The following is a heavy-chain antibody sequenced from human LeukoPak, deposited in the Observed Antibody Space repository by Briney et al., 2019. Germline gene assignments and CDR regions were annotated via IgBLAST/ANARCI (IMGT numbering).Heavy chain of an antibody. D-gene: IGHD2-15*01. Sequence: ASVKVSCKVSGYTLTELSMHWVRQAPGQGLEWMGRIIPILGIANYAQKFQGRVTITADKSTSTAYMELSSLRSEDTAVYYCASSGGRGYCSGGSCPRYAFDIWGQGTMVTVSS. CDR3: ASSGGRGYCSGGSCPRYAFDI. V-gene: IGHV1-69*02. J-gene: IGHJ3*02. CDR1: GYTLTELS. CDR2: IIPILGIA.